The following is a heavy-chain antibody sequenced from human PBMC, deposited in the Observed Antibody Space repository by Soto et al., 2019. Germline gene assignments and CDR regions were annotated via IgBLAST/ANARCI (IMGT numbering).Heavy chain of an antibody. V-gene: IGHV3-23*01. Sequence: GGSLRLSCEASGFTFSSYGMSWVRQAPGKGLEWVSGISGCGGTTYYADSVKGRFTISRDNSKNTLYLQVNSLRAEDTAVYYCAKDQAAGGTISRYFQDWGQGTLVTVSS. CDR1: GFTFSSYG. CDR3: AKDQAAGGTISRYFQD. J-gene: IGHJ1*01. D-gene: IGHD6-13*01. CDR2: ISGCGGTT.